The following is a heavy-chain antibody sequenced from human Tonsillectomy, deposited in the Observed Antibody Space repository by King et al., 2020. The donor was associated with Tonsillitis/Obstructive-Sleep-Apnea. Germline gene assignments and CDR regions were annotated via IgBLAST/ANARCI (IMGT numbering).Heavy chain of an antibody. V-gene: IGHV1-2*04. Sequence: QLVQSGAEVKKPGASVKVSCKASGYTFTDYYMHWVRQAPGQGLEWMGWINPNSGGTNYAHKFQGWVTMTRDTSITTAYMELSRLTSDDTAVYYCATGRDSSGWPLDFWGQGTLVIVSS. CDR1: GYTFTDYY. CDR2: INPNSGGT. D-gene: IGHD6-19*01. J-gene: IGHJ4*02. CDR3: ATGRDSSGWPLDF.